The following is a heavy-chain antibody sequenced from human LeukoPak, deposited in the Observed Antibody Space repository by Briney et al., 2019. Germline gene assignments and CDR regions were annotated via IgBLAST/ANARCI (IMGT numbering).Heavy chain of an antibody. V-gene: IGHV3-23*01. CDR2: ISRSGGST. CDR3: AKPFDSSSWYIFDY. J-gene: IGHJ4*02. Sequence: GGSLRLSCAASGFTFSNYAMSWVRQAPGKGLEWVSAISRSGGSTYYADSVKGRFTISRDNSKNTLYLQMNSLRAEDTAVYYCAKPFDSSSWYIFDYWGQGTLVTVSS. D-gene: IGHD6-13*01. CDR1: GFTFSNYA.